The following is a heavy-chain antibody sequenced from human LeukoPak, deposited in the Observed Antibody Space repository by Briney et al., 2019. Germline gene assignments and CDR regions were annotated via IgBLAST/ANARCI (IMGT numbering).Heavy chain of an antibody. CDR3: ARASYSYYDSSGYYPFDY. Sequence: GGSLRLSCAASGFTFSDYYMSWIRQAPGKGLEWVSYISSSGSTIYYADSVKGRFTISRDNSKNTLYLQMNSLRAEDTAVYYCARASYSYYDSSGYYPFDYWAREPWSPSPQ. CDR2: ISSSGSTI. J-gene: IGHJ4*02. V-gene: IGHV3-11*04. D-gene: IGHD3-22*01. CDR1: GFTFSDYY.